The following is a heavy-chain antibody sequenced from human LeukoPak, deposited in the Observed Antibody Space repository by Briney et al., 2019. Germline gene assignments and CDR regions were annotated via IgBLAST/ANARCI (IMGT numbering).Heavy chain of an antibody. V-gene: IGHV3-23*01. CDR2: ISGSGGST. D-gene: IGHD4-17*01. CDR3: AKDLKSTVSVSAFDI. J-gene: IGHJ3*02. Sequence: GGSLRLSCAASGFTFSSYAMSWVRQAPGKGVEWGSGISGSGGSTYYADSVKGGLTISRDNSKNTLYLKMNSLRAEDTAVYYCAKDLKSTVSVSAFDIWGQGTMVTVSS. CDR1: GFTFSSYA.